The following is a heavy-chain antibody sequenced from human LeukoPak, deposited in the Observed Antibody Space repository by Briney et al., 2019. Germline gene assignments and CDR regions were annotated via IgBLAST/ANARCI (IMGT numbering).Heavy chain of an antibody. J-gene: IGHJ2*01. CDR2: IYYSGST. CDR1: GGFISNYY. D-gene: IGHD4-17*01. Sequence: SETLSLTCTVSGGFISNYYWSWIRQPPGKGLEWIGYIYYSGSTSYNPSLKSRVTISVDTSKNQFSLKLSSVTAADTAVYYCARHLYGDNAHWYFDLWGRGTLVTVSS. CDR3: ARHLYGDNAHWYFDL. V-gene: IGHV4-59*08.